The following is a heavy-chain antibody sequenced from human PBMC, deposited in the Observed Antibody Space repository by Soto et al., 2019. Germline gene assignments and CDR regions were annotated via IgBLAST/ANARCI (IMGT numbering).Heavy chain of an antibody. D-gene: IGHD5-12*01. V-gene: IGHV1-69*08. CDR2: IIPIPAIA. Sequence: QVQLVQSGAEVKKPGSSVKVSCKASGGTFSSYTISWVRQAPGQGLQWMGRIIPIPAIANYGQKFQGRVTITADKSTSTAYMELSSLRSKDTAVYYWARDPCGYLYYRHVLGKGTTVTVSS. CDR3: ARDPCGYLYYRHV. CDR1: GGTFSSYT. J-gene: IGHJ6*03.